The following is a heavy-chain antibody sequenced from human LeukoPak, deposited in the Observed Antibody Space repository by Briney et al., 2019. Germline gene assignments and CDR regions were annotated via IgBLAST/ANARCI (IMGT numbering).Heavy chain of an antibody. J-gene: IGHJ4*02. CDR1: TYTFTNYY. V-gene: IGHV1-46*01. Sequence: ASVKVSCKASTYTFTNYYTHWVRQAPVQGLEWMGLINPSSGYTTYAQKFQGRVTMTRDTPTSTVYMELNSLRSEDTAVYYCVFPGGDYVYFDYWGLGTLVTVSS. D-gene: IGHD4-17*01. CDR3: VFPGGDYVYFDY. CDR2: INPSSGYT.